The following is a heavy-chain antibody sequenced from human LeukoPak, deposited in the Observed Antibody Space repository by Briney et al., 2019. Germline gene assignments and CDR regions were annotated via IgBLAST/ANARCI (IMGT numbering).Heavy chain of an antibody. CDR3: ARGGDGDCYPY. Sequence: SETLSLTCTVSGYSISSGSYWGWIRQPPGKGLEWIGSVYHSGSAYYNPSLKSGFTISVDTSKNQFSLKLNSVTAADTAVYYCARGGDGDCYPYWGQGTLVTVSS. D-gene: IGHD2-21*02. V-gene: IGHV4-38-2*02. J-gene: IGHJ4*02. CDR1: GYSISSGSY. CDR2: VYHSGSA.